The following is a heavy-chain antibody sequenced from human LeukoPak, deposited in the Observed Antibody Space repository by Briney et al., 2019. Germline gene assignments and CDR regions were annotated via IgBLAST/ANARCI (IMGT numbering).Heavy chain of an antibody. CDR1: GGSISSGGYY. J-gene: IGHJ5*02. CDR2: IYYIGST. Sequence: SETLSLTCTVSGGSISSGGYYWSWIRQHPGKGLEWIGYIYYIGSTYYNPSLKSRVTISVDTSKTQFSLKLSSVPAADTAVYYCASTIRFLEWSDWFDPWGQGTLVTVSS. D-gene: IGHD3-3*01. CDR3: ASTIRFLEWSDWFDP. V-gene: IGHV4-31*03.